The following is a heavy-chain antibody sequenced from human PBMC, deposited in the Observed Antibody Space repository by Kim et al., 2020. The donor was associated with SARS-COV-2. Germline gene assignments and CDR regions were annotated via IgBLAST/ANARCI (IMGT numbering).Heavy chain of an antibody. J-gene: IGHJ6*02. Sequence: GGSLRLSCAASGFTFSSYAMSWVRQAPGKGLEWVSAISGSGGSTYYADSVKGRFTISRDNSKNTLYLQMNSLRAEDTAVYYCANAPDIVVVPAAMFDYYYGMDVWGQGTTVTVSS. CDR2: ISGSGGST. CDR3: ANAPDIVVVPAAMFDYYYGMDV. CDR1: GFTFSSYA. D-gene: IGHD2-2*01. V-gene: IGHV3-23*01.